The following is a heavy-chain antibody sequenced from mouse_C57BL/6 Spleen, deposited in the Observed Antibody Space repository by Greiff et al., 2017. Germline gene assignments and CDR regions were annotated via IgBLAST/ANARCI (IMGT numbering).Heavy chain of an antibody. CDR2: IYPSDSET. CDR1: GYTFTSYW. D-gene: IGHD2-4*01. CDR3: ARRASYDDYGMFAY. V-gene: IGHV1-61*01. J-gene: IGHJ3*01. Sequence: QVQLQQPGAELVRPGSSVKLSCKASGYTFTSYWMDWVKQRPGQGLEWIGNIYPSDSETPYNQKFKDKATLTVDTSSSTAYMQLSRLTSEDSAVYCGARRASYDDYGMFAYWGQGTMVTVSA.